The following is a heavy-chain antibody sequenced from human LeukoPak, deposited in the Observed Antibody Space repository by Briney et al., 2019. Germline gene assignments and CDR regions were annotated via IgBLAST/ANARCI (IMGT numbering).Heavy chain of an antibody. CDR1: GFSFSIYA. D-gene: IGHD6-19*01. Sequence: GGSLRLSCAASGFSFSIYAMSWVRQAPGQGLDLVSTFFSDTGKTDYADSVKGRFTISRDTSKNPLYLQMNSLRAEDTAVYYCAKRGAGSGGLHHWGQGTLVTVSS. CDR3: AKRGAGSGGLHH. V-gene: IGHV3-23*01. CDR2: FFSDTGKT. J-gene: IGHJ5*02.